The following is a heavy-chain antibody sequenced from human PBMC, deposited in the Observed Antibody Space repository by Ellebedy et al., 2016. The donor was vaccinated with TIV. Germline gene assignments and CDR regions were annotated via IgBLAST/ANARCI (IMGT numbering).Heavy chain of an antibody. Sequence: GESLKISXAASGFTFSSYWMSWVRQAPGKGLEWVANIKQDGSEKYYVDSVKGRFIISRDNAKNSLYLQMNSLRAEDTAVYYCARVRRQWLVRAYYYYMDVWGKGTTVTVSS. V-gene: IGHV3-7*01. J-gene: IGHJ6*03. D-gene: IGHD6-19*01. CDR3: ARVRRQWLVRAYYYYMDV. CDR2: IKQDGSEK. CDR1: GFTFSSYW.